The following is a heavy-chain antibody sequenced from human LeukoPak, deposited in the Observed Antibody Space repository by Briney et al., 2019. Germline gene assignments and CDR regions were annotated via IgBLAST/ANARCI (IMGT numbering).Heavy chain of an antibody. Sequence: LSGGSLRLSCAASGFTVSSNYMSWVRQAPGKGLEWVSVIYSGGSTYYADSVKGRFTISRDNSKNTLSLQVSSPRTEDTAVYYCAKDRYSYAFEYSDSWGQGTLVTVSS. CDR3: AKDRYSYAFEYSDS. CDR2: IYSGGST. J-gene: IGHJ4*02. D-gene: IGHD5-18*01. V-gene: IGHV3-53*05. CDR1: GFTVSSNY.